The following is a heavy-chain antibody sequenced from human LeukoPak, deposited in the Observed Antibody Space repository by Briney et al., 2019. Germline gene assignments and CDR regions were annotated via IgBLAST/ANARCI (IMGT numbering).Heavy chain of an antibody. Sequence: PSETLSLTCTVSGGSISSSSYDWYWIRQPAGKGLEWIGHIYTSGSSNYSPSLKSRVTISVDTSKNQFSLKLSSVTAADTAVYYCARDRRHITMIVVVITLGAFDIWGQGTMVTVSS. V-gene: IGHV4-61*09. CDR3: ARDRRHITMIVVVITLGAFDI. J-gene: IGHJ3*02. CDR2: IYTSGSS. CDR1: GGSISSSSYD. D-gene: IGHD3-22*01.